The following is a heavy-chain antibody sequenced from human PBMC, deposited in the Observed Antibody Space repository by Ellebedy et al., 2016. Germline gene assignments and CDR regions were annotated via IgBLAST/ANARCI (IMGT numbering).Heavy chain of an antibody. V-gene: IGHV3-23*01. CDR1: GFTFSSYA. Sequence: GESLKISCAASGFTFSSYAMSWVRQAPGKGLEWVSTISAGGRSTYNTDPVKGRFTISRDNSKNTLYLQMNSLRAEDTAVYYCATYSGSYSTFDYWGQGTLVTVSS. CDR3: ATYSGSYSTFDY. J-gene: IGHJ4*02. CDR2: ISAGGRST. D-gene: IGHD1-26*01.